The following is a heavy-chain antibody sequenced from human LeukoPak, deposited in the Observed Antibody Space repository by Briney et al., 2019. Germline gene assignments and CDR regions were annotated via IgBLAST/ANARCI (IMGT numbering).Heavy chain of an antibody. CDR3: AKAGGPYDSSGYYSFDP. CDR1: GFXFSSYG. D-gene: IGHD3-22*01. V-gene: IGHV3-30*18. J-gene: IGHJ5*02. CDR2: ISYDGSNK. Sequence: GGSLRLSCGASGFXFSSYGIHWVRQAPGKGLEWVAFISYDGSNKYYADSVKGRFTISRDNSKNTLYLQMNSLRAEDTAVYYCAKAGGPYDSSGYYSFDPWGQGTLVTVSS.